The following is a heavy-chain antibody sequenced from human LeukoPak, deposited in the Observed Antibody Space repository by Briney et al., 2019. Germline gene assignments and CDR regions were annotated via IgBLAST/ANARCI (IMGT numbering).Heavy chain of an antibody. V-gene: IGHV1-69*13. CDR2: IIPIFGTA. CDR3: ARRVHRVGNYSSHSDY. J-gene: IGHJ4*02. CDR1: GGTFSSYA. Sequence: GASVKVSCKASGGTFSSYAISWVRQAPGQGLEWMGGIIPIFGTANYAQKFQGRVTITADESTSTAYMELSSLRSEDTAVYYCARRVHRVGNYSSHSDYWGQGTLVTVSS. D-gene: IGHD1-26*01.